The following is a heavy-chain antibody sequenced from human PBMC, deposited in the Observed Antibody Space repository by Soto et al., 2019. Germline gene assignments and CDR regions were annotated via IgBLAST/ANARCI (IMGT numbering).Heavy chain of an antibody. Sequence: QLQLQESGPGLVKPSETRSRTCSVTGGYIRSNIYYWGWIRQPPGKGLEWIATVHYSGSTYYTPSLKNRVTISADTSNNQFSLRLNSVTAADTAVYYCARQHYYDSCGYYTWNWGQGTLVTVSS. J-gene: IGHJ4*02. CDR2: VHYSGST. CDR1: GGYIRSNIYY. V-gene: IGHV4-39*01. CDR3: ARQHYYDSCGYYTWN. D-gene: IGHD3-22*01.